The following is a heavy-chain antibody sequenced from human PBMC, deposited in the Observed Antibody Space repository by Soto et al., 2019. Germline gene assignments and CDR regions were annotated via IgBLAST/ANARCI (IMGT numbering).Heavy chain of an antibody. CDR3: ARAYLAGTTPWYNCFDR. CDR2: VSQVDYT. J-gene: IGHJ5*01. D-gene: IGHD1-7*01. Sequence: KASETLSLPGTVRGGSLGCYYWNWIRQSPGKPLEWIGEVSQVDYTNYNPSLQGRATIFLDTPKNQFSLKFTSMTAADMAVYYCARAYLAGTTPWYNCFDRWGQGTLVTVSS. CDR1: GGSLGCYY. V-gene: IGHV4-34*01.